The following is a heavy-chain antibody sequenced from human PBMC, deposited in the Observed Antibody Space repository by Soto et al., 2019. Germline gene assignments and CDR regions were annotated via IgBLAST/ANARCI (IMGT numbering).Heavy chain of an antibody. J-gene: IGHJ4*02. Sequence: ASVKVSCKASGYTFSSYALSWLRQAPGQGLEWMGGIIPIFGTANYAQRFQGRVTITADESTSTAYMELSSLKSEDTAVYYCAKAYDSIRYYFDYWGQGTLVTVSS. CDR3: AKAYDSIRYYFDY. D-gene: IGHD3-22*01. CDR2: IIPIFGTA. V-gene: IGHV1-69*13. CDR1: GYTFSSYA.